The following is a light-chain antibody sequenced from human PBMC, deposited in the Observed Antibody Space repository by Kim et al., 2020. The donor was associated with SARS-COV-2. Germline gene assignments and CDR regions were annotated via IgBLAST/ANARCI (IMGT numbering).Light chain of an antibody. CDR2: DVN. Sequence: ASGSPRQSGPISGSGTYNYISCSQQHPVKTPKLLIYDVNKRPPWVPDRFSGSKSANTASLTVSGLQADDEADYYCSSFAASNILLFGGGTKVTVL. CDR1: YNY. J-gene: IGLJ2*01. V-gene: IGLV2-8*01. CDR3: SSFAASNILL.